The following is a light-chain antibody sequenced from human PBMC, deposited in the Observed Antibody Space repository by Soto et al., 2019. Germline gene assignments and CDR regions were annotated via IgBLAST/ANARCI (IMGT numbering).Light chain of an antibody. CDR1: QSIGDW. V-gene: IGKV1-5*03. CDR3: QHYNDYPWT. J-gene: IGKJ1*01. Sequence: DTQMTQSPSTLSASVGDRVTITCRASQSIGDWLAWYQQKPGKAPKLLIYKASRLQSGVPSRFSGSGSGTEFTLTISGLQAEDFATYYCQHYNDYPWTFGQGTKVEI. CDR2: KAS.